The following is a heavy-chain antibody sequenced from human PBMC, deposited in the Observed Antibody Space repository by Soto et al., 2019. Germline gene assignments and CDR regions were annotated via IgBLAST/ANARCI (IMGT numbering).Heavy chain of an antibody. J-gene: IGHJ4*02. V-gene: IGHV4-34*10. Sequence: SETLSLTCSVYGASFSGYYWSWIRQSPGKGLEWIGEIHHSGSTHYNPSLKSRLTFSIDESQSQFYMMLTSVTAADTAVYYCARHPGGNGYYLHFDYWGQGTPVTVSS. CDR1: GASFSGYY. CDR2: IHHSGST. D-gene: IGHD3-3*01. CDR3: ARHPGGNGYYLHFDY.